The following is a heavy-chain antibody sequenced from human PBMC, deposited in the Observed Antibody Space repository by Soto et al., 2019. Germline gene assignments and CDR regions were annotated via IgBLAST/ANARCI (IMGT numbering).Heavy chain of an antibody. J-gene: IGHJ4*01. CDR1: GFTFTRYS. CDR2: ISSTTNYI. CDR3: ARESEDLTSNFDY. V-gene: IGHV3-21*06. Sequence: EVQLVESGGGLVKPGGSLRLSCAASGFTFTRYSMNWVRQAPGKGLEWVSSISSTTNYIYYGDSMKGRFTISRDNGKNSLYLEMHSLRAEDTAVYYCARESEDLTSNFDYWGHGTLVTVSS.